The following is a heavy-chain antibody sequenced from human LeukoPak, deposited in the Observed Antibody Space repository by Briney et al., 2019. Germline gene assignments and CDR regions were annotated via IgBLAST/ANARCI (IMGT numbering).Heavy chain of an antibody. CDR3: ARRNYYDSHGYFGPFDY. Sequence: GGSLRLSCAASGFIFSSHHMHWVRQPPGKGLEWVSSISYDDSFIYYGNSMKGRFTISRDNANNLLYLQMNSLRAEDTAVYYCARRNYYDSHGYFGPFDYWGQGTLVTVSS. J-gene: IGHJ4*02. V-gene: IGHV3-21*01. CDR1: GFIFSSHH. CDR2: ISYDDSFI. D-gene: IGHD3-22*01.